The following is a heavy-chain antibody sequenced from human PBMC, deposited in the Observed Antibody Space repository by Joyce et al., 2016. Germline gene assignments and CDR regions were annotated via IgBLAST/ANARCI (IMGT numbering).Heavy chain of an antibody. V-gene: IGHV3-30-3*01. CDR2: ISYDASNK. Sequence: QAQLLESGGAVVQPGRSLRLSCEASGFSFREFPMHWLRQAPGKGLAWLAVISYDASNKYYADSVRGRFTISRDNSNNTLYLQMHSLTSEDTAMYYCARDDARHCISKSCYEYWFDPWGQGTLVTVSS. CDR3: ARDDARHCISKSCYEYWFDP. J-gene: IGHJ5*02. CDR1: GFSFREFP. D-gene: IGHD2-2*01.